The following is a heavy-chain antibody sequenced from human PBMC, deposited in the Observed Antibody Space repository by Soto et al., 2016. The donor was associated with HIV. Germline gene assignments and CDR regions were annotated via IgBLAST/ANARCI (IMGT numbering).Heavy chain of an antibody. V-gene: IGHV3-23*01. CDR2: ISGSGGST. D-gene: IGHD6-19*01. Sequence: EVQLLESGGGLVQPGGSLRLSCAASGFTFSSYAMSWVRQAPGKGLEWVSAISGSGGSTYYADSVKGRFTISRDNSKNTLYLQMNSLRAEDTAVYYCAKFSTGGWYGRHDWYFDLWGRGTLVTVSS. CDR3: AKFSTGGWYGRHDWYFDL. J-gene: IGHJ2*01. CDR1: GFTFSSYA.